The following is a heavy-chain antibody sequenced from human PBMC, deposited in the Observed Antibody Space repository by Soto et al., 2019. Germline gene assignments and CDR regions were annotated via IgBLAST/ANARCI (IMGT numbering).Heavy chain of an antibody. J-gene: IGHJ4*02. Sequence: EVQLVESWGGLVQPGGFLRLSCAASGFTISSNYMSWFRQAPGKGLEWVSGMYSGGITYYADSVKGRFNIARDNSKNTLFLQINSLRVDDTAVYYCAKDAGDRSSWYLDYWGQGTLVTVFS. D-gene: IGHD6-13*01. V-gene: IGHV3-66*01. CDR1: GFTISSNY. CDR3: AKDAGDRSSWYLDY. CDR2: MYSGGIT.